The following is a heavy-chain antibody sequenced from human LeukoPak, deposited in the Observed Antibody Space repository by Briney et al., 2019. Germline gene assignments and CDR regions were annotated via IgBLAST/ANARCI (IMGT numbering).Heavy chain of an antibody. V-gene: IGHV3-30*01. CDR1: GFTFSSYA. Sequence: GRSLRLSCAASGFTFSSYAMHWVRQAPGKGLEWVAVISYDGSNKYCADSVKGRFTISRDNSKNTLYLQMNSLRAEDTAVYYCAREREQWLVNWNFDLWGRGTLVTVSS. D-gene: IGHD6-19*01. CDR2: ISYDGSNK. J-gene: IGHJ2*01. CDR3: AREREQWLVNWNFDL.